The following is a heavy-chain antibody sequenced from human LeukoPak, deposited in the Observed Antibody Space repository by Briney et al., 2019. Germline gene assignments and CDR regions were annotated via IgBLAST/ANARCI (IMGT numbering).Heavy chain of an antibody. Sequence: GGSLRLSCAASGFIFSSYEMMWVRQAPGKGLEWVSCISSSGRTIYYADSVKGRFIISRDNAKNSLYLQMNSLRAEDTAVYYCARYGDRGFDFWGQGTRVTVSS. V-gene: IGHV3-48*03. J-gene: IGHJ4*02. CDR3: ARYGDRGFDF. CDR2: ISSSGRTI. CDR1: GFIFSSYE. D-gene: IGHD4-17*01.